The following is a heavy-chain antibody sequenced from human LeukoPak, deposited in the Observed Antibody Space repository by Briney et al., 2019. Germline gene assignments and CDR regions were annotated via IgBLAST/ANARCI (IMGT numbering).Heavy chain of an antibody. CDR2: INTDGSST. V-gene: IGHV3-74*01. Sequence: PGGSLRLSCAASGFTFSSYWMHWVRQAPGKGLVWVSRINTDGSSTSYADSVKGRFTISRDNAKNTLYLQMNSLRAEDTAVYYCARGVAGYSGYDEPGVFFDYWGQGTLVTVSS. D-gene: IGHD5-12*01. J-gene: IGHJ4*02. CDR3: ARGVAGYSGYDEPGVFFDY. CDR1: GFTFSSYW.